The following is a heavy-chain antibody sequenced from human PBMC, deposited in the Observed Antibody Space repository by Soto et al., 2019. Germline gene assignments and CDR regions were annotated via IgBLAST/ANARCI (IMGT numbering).Heavy chain of an antibody. Sequence: GGSLRLSCAASKFTFSNYAMSWVRQAPGKGLEWVSAISGSGESTDYADSVKGRFTISRDNSKNTVYLQMNSLRAEDTAVYYCAKEPHQDYGIGNWLGPWGQGTLVTVSS. J-gene: IGHJ5*02. D-gene: IGHD4-17*01. CDR2: ISGSGEST. CDR1: KFTFSNYA. V-gene: IGHV3-23*01. CDR3: AKEPHQDYGIGNWLGP.